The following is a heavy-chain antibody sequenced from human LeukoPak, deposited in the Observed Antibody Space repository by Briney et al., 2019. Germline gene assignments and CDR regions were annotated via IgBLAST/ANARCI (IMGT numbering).Heavy chain of an antibody. J-gene: IGHJ4*02. CDR2: IKPDGSVK. D-gene: IGHD1-26*01. CDR3: ARDREMGATIHDY. V-gene: IGHV3-7*01. CDR1: GFTFSSYW. Sequence: GGSLRLSCAASGFTFSSYWMSWVRQAPGKGLEWVANIKPDGSVKSYVDSVKGRFTISRDNAENSLYLQMDSLRVEDTAVYFCARDREMGATIHDYWGQGTLVIVSS.